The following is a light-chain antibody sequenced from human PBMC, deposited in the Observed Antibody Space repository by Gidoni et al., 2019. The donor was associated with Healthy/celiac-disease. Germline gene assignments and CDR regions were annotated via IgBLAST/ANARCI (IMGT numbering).Light chain of an antibody. J-gene: IGKJ3*01. CDR1: QSISSW. CDR3: QQYNSYSS. V-gene: IGKV1-5*03. CDR2: KAS. Sequence: DIQMTQSPSTLSASVGDRVTITCRASQSISSWLAWYQQKPGKAPKLLSYKASSLESGVPSRFSGSGSGTEFTLTISSLQPDDFATYYCQQYNSYSSFGPGTKVEIK.